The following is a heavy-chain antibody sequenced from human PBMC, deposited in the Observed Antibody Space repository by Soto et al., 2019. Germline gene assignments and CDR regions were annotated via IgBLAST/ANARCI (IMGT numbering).Heavy chain of an antibody. CDR2: IIPIFGTA. D-gene: IGHD4-17*01. Sequence: SVKVSFKASGGTFSSYAISWLRQAPGQGLEWMGGIIPIFGTANYAQKFQGRVTITADESTSTAYMELSSLRSEDTAVYYCARDLGPRGYGGIHDAFDIWGQGTMVTVSS. CDR1: GGTFSSYA. J-gene: IGHJ3*02. V-gene: IGHV1-69*13. CDR3: ARDLGPRGYGGIHDAFDI.